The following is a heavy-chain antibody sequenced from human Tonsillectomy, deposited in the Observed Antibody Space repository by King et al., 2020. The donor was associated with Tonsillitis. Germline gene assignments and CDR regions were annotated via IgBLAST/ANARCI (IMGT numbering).Heavy chain of an antibody. CDR1: GFTFDDYA. V-gene: IGHV3-9*01. CDR2: ISWNSGSR. D-gene: IGHD3-10*01. CDR3: AKDSHSGSGSYVDH. Sequence: EVQLVESGGGLVQPGRSLRLSCAASGFTFDDYAMHWVRQAPGKGLEWVSSISWNSGSRGYADSLKGRFTISRDNAKNSLYLLMNSLRPEDTALYYCAKDSHSGSGSYVDHWGQGTLVTVSS. J-gene: IGHJ4*02.